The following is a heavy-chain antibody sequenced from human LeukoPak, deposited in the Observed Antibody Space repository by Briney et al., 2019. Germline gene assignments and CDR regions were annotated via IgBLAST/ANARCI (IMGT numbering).Heavy chain of an antibody. D-gene: IGHD2-21*02. J-gene: IGHJ4*02. CDR1: GYTFTGYY. V-gene: IGHV1-2*02. CDR2: INPNCGGT. CDR3: ARFLPGGDEDY. Sequence: ASVKLSCKASGYTFTGYYMHWVRQAPGQGLEWMGWINPNCGGTNYAQKFQGRVTKTRDTSISTAYMELSRLRSDDTAVYDCARFLPGGDEDYWGQGTLVTVSS.